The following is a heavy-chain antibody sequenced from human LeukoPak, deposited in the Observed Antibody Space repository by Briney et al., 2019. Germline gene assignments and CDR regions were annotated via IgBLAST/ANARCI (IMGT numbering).Heavy chain of an antibody. V-gene: IGHV4-39*01. CDR3: ATGSMTTRYYYYFHMDV. CDR2: IYYSGDT. J-gene: IGHJ6*03. D-gene: IGHD4-11*01. Sequence: SETLSLTCTVSGSSINSTRYYWGWIRQPPGKGLEWIGSIYYSGDTHYNPSLRSRVTISVDTSKNQFSLRMHSMTAADTSFYYCATGSMTTRYYYYFHMDVWGPGTTVTVSS. CDR1: GSSINSTRYY.